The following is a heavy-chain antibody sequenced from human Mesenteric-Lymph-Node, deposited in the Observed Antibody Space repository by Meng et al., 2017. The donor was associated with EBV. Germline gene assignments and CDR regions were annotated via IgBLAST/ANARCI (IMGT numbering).Heavy chain of an antibody. Sequence: EVQLVESGGXLVKPGXSLRVSXGXSGFTFSSYSMNCVRPAPGKGLEWVSSISSSSSYIYYADSVKGRFTISRDNAKNSLYLQMNSPRAEDTAVYYCARAGGYDSSGYYRGSIYFDYWGQGTWSPSPQ. J-gene: IGHJ4*02. CDR2: ISSSSSYI. D-gene: IGHD3-22*01. CDR1: GFTFSSYS. CDR3: ARAGGYDSSGYYRGSIYFDY. V-gene: IGHV3-21*01.